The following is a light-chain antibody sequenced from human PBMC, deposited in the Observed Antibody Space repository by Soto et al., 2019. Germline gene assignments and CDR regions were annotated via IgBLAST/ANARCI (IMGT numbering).Light chain of an antibody. CDR2: DNN. CDR1: SSNIGDNY. V-gene: IGLV1-51*01. J-gene: IGLJ3*02. CDR3: GTWDSSLNSWV. Sequence: QSVLTQPPSVSAAPGQKVTISCSGSSSNIGDNYVSWYQQLPGTAPKILIYDNNKRPSGIPDRFSGSKSGTSATLGITGLQTGDEADYYCGTWDSSLNSWVFGGGTKVTVL.